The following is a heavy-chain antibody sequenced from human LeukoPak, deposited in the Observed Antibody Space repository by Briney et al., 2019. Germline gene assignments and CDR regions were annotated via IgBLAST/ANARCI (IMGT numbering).Heavy chain of an antibody. CDR3: ARYRYGWRYWFDP. V-gene: IGHV4-34*01. CDR2: INHSGST. CDR1: GGSFSGYY. J-gene: IGHJ5*02. Sequence: PSETLSLTCAVYGGSFSGYYWSWIRQPPGKGLEWIGEINHSGSTNYNPSLKSRVTISVDTSKNQFSLKLSSVTAADTAVYYCARYRYGWRYWFDPWGQGTLVTVSS. D-gene: IGHD5-18*01.